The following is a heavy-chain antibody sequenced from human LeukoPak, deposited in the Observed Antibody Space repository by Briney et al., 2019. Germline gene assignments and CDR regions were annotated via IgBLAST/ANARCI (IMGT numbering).Heavy chain of an antibody. Sequence: SVKVSYKASGGTLSSYAISWVRQAPGQWLEWMGGIIPIFGTANYAKKFQGRVTITADESTSTAYMELSSLRSEDTAVYYCASDLVGAYYFDYWGQGTLVTVSS. V-gene: IGHV1-69*13. CDR2: IIPIFGTA. D-gene: IGHD2-21*01. CDR3: ASDLVGAYYFDY. J-gene: IGHJ4*02. CDR1: GGTLSSYA.